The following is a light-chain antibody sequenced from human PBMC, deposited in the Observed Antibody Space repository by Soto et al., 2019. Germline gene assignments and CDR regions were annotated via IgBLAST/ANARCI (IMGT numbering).Light chain of an antibody. CDR1: QSLNSW. V-gene: IGKV1-5*03. Sequence: DIQMSQSPSTLSASVGDRVTITCRASQSLNSWLAWYQHKPGKAPKLLIHKASILASGVPSRFSGSDSGAEFTLTISSLHPDDFAAYYCHHYIGYSGIFGQGTKVDIK. J-gene: IGKJ1*01. CDR2: KAS. CDR3: HHYIGYSGI.